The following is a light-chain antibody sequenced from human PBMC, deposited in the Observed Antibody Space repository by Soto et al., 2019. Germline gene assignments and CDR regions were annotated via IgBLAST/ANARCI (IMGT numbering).Light chain of an antibody. CDR1: QSVSSN. J-gene: IGKJ3*01. CDR2: GAS. CDR3: QQYGDSPLT. Sequence: EIVMTQSPATLSVSPGERATLSCRASQSVSSNLAWYQQKPGQAPRLLIYGASTRATGIPARFSGSGSGTEFTLTISSLQSEDFAVYYCQQYGDSPLTFGPGTKVDLK. V-gene: IGKV3-15*01.